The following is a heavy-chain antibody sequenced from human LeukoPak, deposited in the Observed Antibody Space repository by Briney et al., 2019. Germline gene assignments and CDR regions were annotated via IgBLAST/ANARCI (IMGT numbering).Heavy chain of an antibody. CDR1: GCTLTELS. CDR2: FDPEDGET. Sequence: ASVKVSCKVSGCTLTELSMHWVRQAPGKGLEWMGGFDPEDGETIYAQKFQGRVTMTEDTSTDTAYMELSSLRSEDTAVHYCATVTQTEVHPYYFDYWGQGTLVTVSS. CDR3: ATVTQTEVHPYYFDY. D-gene: IGHD1-1*01. V-gene: IGHV1-24*01. J-gene: IGHJ4*02.